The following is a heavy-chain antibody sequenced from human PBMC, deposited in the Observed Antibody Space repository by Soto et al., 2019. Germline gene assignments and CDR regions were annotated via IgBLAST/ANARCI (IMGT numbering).Heavy chain of an antibody. CDR3: ARVGSSGWSHYYYYYYGMDV. CDR2: ISAYNGNT. Sequence: ASVKVSCKASGYTFTSYGVSWVRQAPGQGLEWMGWISAYNGNTNYAQKLQGRVTMTTDTSTSTAYMELRSLRSDDTAVYYCARVGSSGWSHYYYYYYGMDVWGQGTTVTVSS. V-gene: IGHV1-18*01. CDR1: GYTFTSYG. D-gene: IGHD6-19*01. J-gene: IGHJ6*02.